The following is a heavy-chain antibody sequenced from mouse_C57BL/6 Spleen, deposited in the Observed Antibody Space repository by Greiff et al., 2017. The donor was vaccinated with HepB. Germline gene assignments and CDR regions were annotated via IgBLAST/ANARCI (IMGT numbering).Heavy chain of an antibody. CDR2: IRSKSSNYAT. J-gene: IGHJ4*01. V-gene: IGHV10-3*01. D-gene: IGHD1-1*01. CDR3: VRDPAYYYGSSYDAMDY. CDR1: GFTFNTYA. Sequence: EVQLVESGGGLVQPKGSLKLSCAASGFTFNTYAMHWVRQAPGKGLEWVARIRSKSSNYATYYADSVKDRFTISRDDSQSMLYLQMNNLKTEDTAMYYCVRDPAYYYGSSYDAMDYWGQGTSVTVSS.